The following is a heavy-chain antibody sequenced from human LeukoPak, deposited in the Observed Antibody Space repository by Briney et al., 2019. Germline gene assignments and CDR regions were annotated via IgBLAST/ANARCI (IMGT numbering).Heavy chain of an antibody. D-gene: IGHD6-6*01. V-gene: IGHV3-11*01. CDR1: GFTFSDYY. Sequence: GGSLRLSCAASGFTFSDYYMNWIRQAPGKGLEWVASVGGSGSLIFYADSVKGRFTISRDRSKNTVYLQMNGLRADDTAVYYCAKDDVAAFATGYMDVWGKGTTVTVSS. CDR3: AKDDVAAFATGYMDV. CDR2: VGGSGSLI. J-gene: IGHJ6*03.